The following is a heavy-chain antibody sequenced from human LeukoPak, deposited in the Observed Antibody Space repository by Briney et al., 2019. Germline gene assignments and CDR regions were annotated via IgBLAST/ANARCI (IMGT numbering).Heavy chain of an antibody. CDR2: IRYDGSNK. CDR1: GFTFSSYG. V-gene: IGHV3-30*02. CDR3: AKDWDIYDSSGYYLGSAFDI. D-gene: IGHD3-22*01. Sequence: GGSLRLSCAASGFTFSSYGMHWVRQAPGKGLEWVAFIRYDGSNKYYADSVKGRFTISRDNSKNTLYLQMNSLRAEDTAVYYCAKDWDIYDSSGYYLGSAFDIWGQGTMVTVSS. J-gene: IGHJ3*02.